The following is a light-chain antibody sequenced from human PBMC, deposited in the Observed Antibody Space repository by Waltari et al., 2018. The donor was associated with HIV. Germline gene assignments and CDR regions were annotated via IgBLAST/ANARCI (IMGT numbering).Light chain of an antibody. CDR1: QTINNN. Sequence: ERATLSCRASQTINNNLAWYQQKPGQAPQLLIYGASTRAAGVPARFSGSGSGTEFTLTITSLQSEDLAIYYCQQYNNWPQTFGQGTKVEIK. CDR3: QQYNNWPQT. V-gene: IGKV3-15*01. CDR2: GAS. J-gene: IGKJ2*01.